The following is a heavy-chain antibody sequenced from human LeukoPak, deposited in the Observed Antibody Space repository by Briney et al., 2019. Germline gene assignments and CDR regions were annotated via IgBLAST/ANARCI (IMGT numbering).Heavy chain of an antibody. Sequence: QPGGSLILSGASSGFTISTYYMHWVRQAPGEGLEWFSAIRGRGGSTNDAESVKGRFTNCRDNSKNTQYTQINSQRAKDTAVYSCAKSPLGPTMTHCYFDYWGQGTLVIVSS. D-gene: IGHD4-17*01. J-gene: IGHJ4*02. CDR1: GFTISTYY. CDR2: IRGRGGST. V-gene: IGHV3-23*01. CDR3: AKSPLGPTMTHCYFDY.